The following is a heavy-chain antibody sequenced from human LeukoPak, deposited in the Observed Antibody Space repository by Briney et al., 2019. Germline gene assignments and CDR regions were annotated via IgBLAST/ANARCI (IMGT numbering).Heavy chain of an antibody. D-gene: IGHD5-24*01. V-gene: IGHV1-18*01. J-gene: IGHJ4*02. CDR3: ARDGYNYPFDY. CDR1: GYTFTSYG. Sequence: GASVKVSCKTSGYTFTSYGINWVRQAPGQGLEWMGWINAYNGNTNYAQYLQGRVTMTTDTSTSTAYMELRSLRSDDTAVYYCARDGYNYPFDYWGQGTLVTVSS. CDR2: INAYNGNT.